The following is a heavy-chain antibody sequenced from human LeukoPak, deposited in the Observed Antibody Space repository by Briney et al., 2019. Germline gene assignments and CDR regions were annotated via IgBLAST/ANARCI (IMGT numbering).Heavy chain of an antibody. Sequence: GGSLRLSCAASGFTFSSYSMNWVRQAPGKGLEWVSSISSSSSYICYADSVKGRFTISRDNAKNSLYLQMNSLRAEDTAVYYCARGQGSDIYNWFDPSGQGTLVTVSS. J-gene: IGHJ5*02. CDR3: ARGQGSDIYNWFDP. CDR2: ISSSSSYI. CDR1: GFTFSSYS. V-gene: IGHV3-21*01.